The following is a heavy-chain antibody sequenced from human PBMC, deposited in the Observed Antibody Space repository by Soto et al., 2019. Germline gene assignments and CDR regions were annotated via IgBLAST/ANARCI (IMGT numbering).Heavy chain of an antibody. CDR1: GGTFSSYA. D-gene: IGHD3-3*01. CDR2: IIPIFGTA. V-gene: IGHV1-69*13. CDR3: ARAGSTYYDLPFDY. Sequence: EASVKVSCKASGGTFSSYAISWVRQAPGQGLEWMGGIIPIFGTANYAQKFQGRVTITADESTSTAYMELSSLRSEDTAVYYCARAGSTYYDLPFDYWGQGTLVTVSS. J-gene: IGHJ4*02.